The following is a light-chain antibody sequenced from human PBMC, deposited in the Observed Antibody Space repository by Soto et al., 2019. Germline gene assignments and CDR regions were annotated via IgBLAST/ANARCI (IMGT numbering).Light chain of an antibody. V-gene: IGKV1-5*03. J-gene: IGKJ1*01. CDR3: QQYNSFWT. CDR2: KAS. Sequence: DIQMTQSPSTLSGSVGDRVTITCRASQSISGWFAWYHQKPGKSPKLLIYKASSLESGVPSRFSGSGSGTEFTLTISSLQPDDFATYYCQQYNSFWTFGQGTKVDIK. CDR1: QSISGW.